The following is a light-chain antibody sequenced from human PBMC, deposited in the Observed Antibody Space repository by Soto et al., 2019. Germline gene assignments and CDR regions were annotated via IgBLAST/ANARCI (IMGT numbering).Light chain of an antibody. V-gene: IGLV2-18*02. Sequence: QSALAQPASVSGSPGQSIAVSCTGTSSDVGSYNRVSWYQQPPGTAPKLIIYDVNNRPLGVPDRFFGSKSGNTASLTISGLQAEDEADYYCCSYTTRTTYVLGTGIKVTVL. CDR3: CSYTTRTTYV. CDR2: DVN. CDR1: SSDVGSYNR. J-gene: IGLJ1*01.